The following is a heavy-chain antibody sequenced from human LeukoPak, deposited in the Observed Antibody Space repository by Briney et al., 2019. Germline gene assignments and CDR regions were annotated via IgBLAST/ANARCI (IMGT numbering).Heavy chain of an antibody. J-gene: IGHJ4*02. CDR2: IKEDGSKK. Sequence: GGSLRLSCAASGFTFSSHWMTWVRQAPGKGLEWVANIKEDGSKKNYVDSVKGRFTISRDNPKNSLYLQMNSLRAEDTAVYYCARGDYYDSSGYYFDYWGQGTLVTVSS. D-gene: IGHD3-22*01. CDR3: ARGDYYDSSGYYFDY. V-gene: IGHV3-7*03. CDR1: GFTFSSHW.